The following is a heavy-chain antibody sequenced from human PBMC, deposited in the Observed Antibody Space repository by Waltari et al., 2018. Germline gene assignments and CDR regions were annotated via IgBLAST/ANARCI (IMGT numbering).Heavy chain of an antibody. J-gene: IGHJ4*02. CDR2: ISPIFGTA. Sequence: QVQLVQSGAEVKKPGSSVKVSCKASGGTFSSYAISWVRQAPGQGLEWMGGISPIFGTANYAQKFQGRVTITADESTSTAYLELSSLRSEDTAVYYCARSPITMIVVVITLYFDYWGQGTLVTVSS. CDR3: ARSPITMIVVVITLYFDY. CDR1: GGTFSSYA. D-gene: IGHD3-22*01. V-gene: IGHV1-69*01.